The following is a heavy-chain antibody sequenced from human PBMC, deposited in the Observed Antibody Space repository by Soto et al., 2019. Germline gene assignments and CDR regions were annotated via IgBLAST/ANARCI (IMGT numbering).Heavy chain of an antibody. CDR3: ARGEMKGYSSGYYQIDF. Sequence: PSETLSLTCTVSGGSISSYYWSWIRQPPGKGLEWIGYIYYSGSTNYNPSLKSRVTISVDTSKNQFSLKLSSVTAADTAVYYCARGEMKGYSSGYYQIDFWGQGTLVTVSS. J-gene: IGHJ4*02. D-gene: IGHD3-22*01. V-gene: IGHV4-59*01. CDR1: GGSISSYY. CDR2: IYYSGST.